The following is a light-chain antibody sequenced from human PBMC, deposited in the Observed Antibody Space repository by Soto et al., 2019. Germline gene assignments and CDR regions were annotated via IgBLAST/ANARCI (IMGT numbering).Light chain of an antibody. CDR3: QQNYSATPA. V-gene: IGKV1-39*01. Sequence: DIQMTQSPPSLSASFGDRVSITCRASQSISSFLNWYQQTPGRAPKLLIYAATTLQRGVPSRFVGSVSGTDCTITISSLQKEDGSTYFCQQNYSATPAFGQGTKVDIK. J-gene: IGKJ1*01. CDR1: QSISSF. CDR2: AAT.